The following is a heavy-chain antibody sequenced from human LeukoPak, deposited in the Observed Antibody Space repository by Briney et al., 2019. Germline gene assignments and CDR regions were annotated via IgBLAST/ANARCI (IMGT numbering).Heavy chain of an antibody. V-gene: IGHV7-4-1*02. J-gene: IGHJ4*02. CDR1: GYTFTDHA. Sequence: GASVNVSCKTSGYTFTDHAMKWVRQAPGQGPEWVGWINTHSGNPTHAQGFTGRFVFSLAPAVSTAYLQISNLKPEDTGVYYCARGRPLLDSWGQGTLVIVFS. CDR2: INTHSGNP. CDR3: ARGRPLLDS.